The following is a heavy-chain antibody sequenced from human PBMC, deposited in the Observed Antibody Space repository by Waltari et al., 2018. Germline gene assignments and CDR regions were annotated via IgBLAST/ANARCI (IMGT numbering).Heavy chain of an antibody. D-gene: IGHD2-21*01. Sequence: QVQLVQSGAEVKKPGSSVKVSCKASGGTFSSYAISWVRQAPGQGLEWMGRIIPIFGTANYAQKFQGRVTITADKSTSTAYMELSSLRSEDTAVYYCARGSHCNGYDCYYHFDFWGQGTLVTVSS. CDR2: IIPIFGTA. J-gene: IGHJ4*02. V-gene: IGHV1-69*08. CDR3: ARGSHCNGYDCYYHFDF. CDR1: GGTFSSYA.